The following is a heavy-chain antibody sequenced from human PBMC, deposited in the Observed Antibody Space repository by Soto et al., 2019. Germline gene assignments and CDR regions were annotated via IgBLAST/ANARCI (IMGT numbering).Heavy chain of an antibody. V-gene: IGHV3-49*03. J-gene: IGHJ6*02. D-gene: IGHD6-19*01. CDR2: VRSKAYGGTS. CDR3: SRYTYTSRYSYYGMDV. Sequence: LRLSCTASGFTFGDYAMSWFRQAPGKGLEWVGVVRSKAYGGTSDYAASVKGRFTISRDDSKSIAYLQMNTLRTEGTAVYYCSRYTYTSRYSYYGMDVWGQGTTGHRLL. CDR1: GFTFGDYA.